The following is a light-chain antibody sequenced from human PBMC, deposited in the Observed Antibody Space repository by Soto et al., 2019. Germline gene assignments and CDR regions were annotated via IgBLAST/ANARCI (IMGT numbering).Light chain of an antibody. Sequence: DIQLTQSPPLLSASVGDRVTITCRASQGISSYLVWYQQRPGKAPKVLIYAASTLQSGVPSRFSGGGSGAXXXXXXXXXXXXXFATYFCQQSYSYPRTFGQGTRLEIK. CDR2: AAS. CDR1: QGISSY. CDR3: QQSYSYPRT. V-gene: IGKV1-9*01. J-gene: IGKJ2*02.